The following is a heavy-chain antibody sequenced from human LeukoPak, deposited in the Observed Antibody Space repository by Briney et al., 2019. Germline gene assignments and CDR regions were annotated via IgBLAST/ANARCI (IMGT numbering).Heavy chain of an antibody. CDR1: GYTFTAYY. CDR2: INPNSGGT. J-gene: IGHJ4*02. Sequence: ASVKVSCKASGYTFTAYYIHWVRQAPGQGLEWMGLINPNSGGTNYAQKFQGRVTMTRDTSISTAYMELSKLTSDDTAVYYCARDKGTLGRDSWGPGTLITVSS. D-gene: IGHD1-26*01. CDR3: ARDKGTLGRDS. V-gene: IGHV1-2*02.